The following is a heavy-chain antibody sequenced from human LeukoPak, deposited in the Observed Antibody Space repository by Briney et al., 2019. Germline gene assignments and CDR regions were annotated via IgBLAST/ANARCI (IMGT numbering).Heavy chain of an antibody. CDR3: ARISGTPANFDS. D-gene: IGHD1-20*01. CDR1: GGSISSHY. J-gene: IGHJ4*02. V-gene: IGHV4-59*08. CDR2: IYYSGGT. Sequence: SETLSLTSTVSGGSISSHYWSWIRQSPGKRLEWIGYIYYSGGTTYNPSLKSRVSISVDPSKNQFSLKLSSVTAADTAVYYCARISGTPANFDSWGQGTLVTVSS.